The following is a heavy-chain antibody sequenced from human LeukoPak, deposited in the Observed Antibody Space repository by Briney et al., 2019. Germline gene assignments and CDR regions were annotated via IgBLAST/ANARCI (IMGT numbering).Heavy chain of an antibody. CDR1: GGTFSSYA. J-gene: IGHJ4*02. D-gene: IGHD4-23*01. CDR3: ARVDGGNGLYFDY. Sequence: GAAVKVYCKASGGTFSSYAISWVRQAPGQGLEWMGGIIPIFGAANYAQKFQGRVTITADESTSTAYMELSSLRSEDTAVYYCARVDGGNGLYFDYRGQGTLVTVSS. V-gene: IGHV1-69*01. CDR2: IIPIFGAA.